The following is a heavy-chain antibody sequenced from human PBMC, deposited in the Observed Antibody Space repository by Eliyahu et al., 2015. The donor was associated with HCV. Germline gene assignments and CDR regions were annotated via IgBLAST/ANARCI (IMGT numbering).Heavy chain of an antibody. D-gene: IGHD3-22*01. V-gene: IGHV3-9*01. CDR1: GFPFDGYA. CDR2: IHWDSSNL. J-gene: IGHJ3*02. Sequence: EVQLVESGGGLVQPGRSLRLSCAGSGFPFDGYAMXWXRQGPGKGLEWVSGIHWDSSNLDYAASVKGRFTISRDNAKNSVYLQMNSLTVEDTALYYCAKAYNSGYYTGAFEMWGQGTMVTVSA. CDR3: AKAYNSGYYTGAFEM.